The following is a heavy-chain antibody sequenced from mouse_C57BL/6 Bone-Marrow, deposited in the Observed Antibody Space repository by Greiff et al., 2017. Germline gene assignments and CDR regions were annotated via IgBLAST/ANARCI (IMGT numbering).Heavy chain of an antibody. CDR3: ARPFYFDY. CDR1: GYTFTDYY. CDR2: INPYNGGT. Sequence: EVKVVESGPVLVKPGASVKMSCKASGYTFTDYYMNWVKQSHGKSLEWIGVINPYNGGTSHNQKFKGKATLTVDKSSSTAYMELNSLTSEDSAVYYCARPFYFDYWGQGTTLTVSS. V-gene: IGHV1-19*01. J-gene: IGHJ2*01.